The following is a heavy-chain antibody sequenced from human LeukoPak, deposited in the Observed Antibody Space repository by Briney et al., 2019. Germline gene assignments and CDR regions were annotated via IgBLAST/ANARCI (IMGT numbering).Heavy chain of an antibody. J-gene: IGHJ4*02. Sequence: GGSLRLSCAASGFTFSRYAMSWVRQAPGKGLEWVSAISGSGGSTYYADSVKGRFTISRDNSKNTLYLQMNSLRAEDTAVYYCAKSGRYFDWLLYDWGQGTLVTVSS. CDR3: AKSGRYFDWLLYD. V-gene: IGHV3-23*01. D-gene: IGHD3-9*01. CDR1: GFTFSRYA. CDR2: ISGSGGST.